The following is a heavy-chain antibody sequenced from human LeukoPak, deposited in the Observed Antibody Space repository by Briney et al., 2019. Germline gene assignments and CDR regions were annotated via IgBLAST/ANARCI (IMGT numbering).Heavy chain of an antibody. D-gene: IGHD2-15*01. Sequence: GGSLRLSCAASGFTVSSNYMSWVRQAPGKGLEWVSVIYSDGSTYYSDSVKGRFTISRDNYKNTLYLQMNSLRAEDTAVYYCARVNSGAYDYWGQGTLVTVSS. CDR2: IYSDGST. V-gene: IGHV3-53*01. CDR1: GFTVSSNY. CDR3: ARVNSGAYDY. J-gene: IGHJ4*02.